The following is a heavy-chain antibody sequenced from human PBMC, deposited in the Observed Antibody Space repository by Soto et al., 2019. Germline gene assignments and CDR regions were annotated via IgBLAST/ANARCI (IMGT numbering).Heavy chain of an antibody. Sequence: QVQLQQWGAGLLKPSETLSLTCAVYGGSFSAYYWSWIRQSPGKGLEWIGEINHSGSITYNPSLKGRVAISVDRSKNQFSLKLSSVTAADTALYYCARGVGYAGVDYWGQGTLVTVSS. J-gene: IGHJ4*02. CDR3: ARGVGYAGVDY. CDR2: INHSGSI. V-gene: IGHV4-34*01. D-gene: IGHD5-12*01. CDR1: GGSFSAYY.